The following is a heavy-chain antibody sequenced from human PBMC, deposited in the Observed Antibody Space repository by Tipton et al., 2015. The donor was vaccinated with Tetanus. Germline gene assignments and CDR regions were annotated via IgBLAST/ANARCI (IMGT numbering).Heavy chain of an antibody. CDR3: ARHLYGYWFDP. V-gene: IGHV4-39*01. J-gene: IGHJ5*02. CDR1: GGSISDKKYY. Sequence: TLSLTCTVSGGSISDKKYYWGWIRQPPGRGLEWIASIYFEGSTYYSPSLKSRVTIAVDRSQNAFSLNLTSVTAADTAVYYCARHLYGYWFDPWGQGALVTVSS. CDR2: IYFEGST. D-gene: IGHD3-10*01.